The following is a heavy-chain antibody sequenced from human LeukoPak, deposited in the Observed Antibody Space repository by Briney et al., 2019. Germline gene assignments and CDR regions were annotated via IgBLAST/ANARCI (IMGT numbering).Heavy chain of an antibody. CDR1: GGSFSGYY. J-gene: IGHJ4*02. CDR3: ARKTAGHFDY. CDR2: INHSGST. V-gene: IGHV4-34*01. Sequence: SETLSLTCAVYGGSFSGYYWGWIRQPPGKGLEWIGEINHSGSTNYNPSLKSRVTISVDTSKNQFSLKLSSVTAADTAVYYCARKTAGHFDYWGQGTLVTVSS.